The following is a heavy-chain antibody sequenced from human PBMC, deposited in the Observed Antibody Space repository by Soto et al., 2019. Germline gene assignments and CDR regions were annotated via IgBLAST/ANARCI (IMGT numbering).Heavy chain of an antibody. CDR3: ARALPFKTAKTRPSFDY. V-gene: IGHV1-18*01. J-gene: IGHJ4*02. CDR1: GYTFASYG. Sequence: QVQLVQSGPEVKKPGASVKVSCKASGYTFASYGISWVRQAPGQGLEWVGWNSAHTGNTDYAQKFQGRVTMTTDTSTSTAYMELRSLRSDDTALSCCARALPFKTAKTRPSFDYWGQGALVTVST. D-gene: IGHD3-16*01. CDR2: NSAHTGNT.